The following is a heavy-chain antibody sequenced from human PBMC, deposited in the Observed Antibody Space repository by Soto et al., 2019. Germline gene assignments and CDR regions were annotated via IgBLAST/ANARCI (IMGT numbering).Heavy chain of an antibody. J-gene: IGHJ5*02. CDR3: ARVRYCSGGSCYPRFDP. V-gene: IGHV4-31*03. D-gene: IGHD2-15*01. CDR2: IYYSGST. Sequence: QVQLQESGPGLVKPSQTLSLTCTVSGGSISSGGYYWSWIRQHPGKGLEWIGYIYYSGSTYYNPSLKGRMTISLDTSKNQFSLKLSSVTAADTAVYYCARVRYCSGGSCYPRFDPWGQGTLVTVSS. CDR1: GGSISSGGYY.